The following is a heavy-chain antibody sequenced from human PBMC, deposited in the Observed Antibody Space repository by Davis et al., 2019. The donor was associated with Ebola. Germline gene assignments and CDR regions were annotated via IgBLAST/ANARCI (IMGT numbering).Heavy chain of an antibody. Sequence: MPSETLSLTCAVSGGSISSGGYSWSWIRQPPGKGLEWIGYIYYSGSTKYNLSLKGRVAISVDTSKNQFSLKLSSVTAADTAVYYCARSYGAAPFDYWGQGTLVTVSS. CDR1: GGSISSGGYS. V-gene: IGHV4-61*08. CDR2: IYYSGST. J-gene: IGHJ4*02. D-gene: IGHD4/OR15-4a*01. CDR3: ARSYGAAPFDY.